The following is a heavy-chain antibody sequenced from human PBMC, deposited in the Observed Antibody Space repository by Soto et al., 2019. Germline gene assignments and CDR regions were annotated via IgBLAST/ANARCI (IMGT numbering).Heavy chain of an antibody. CDR2: IRYDGSNI. CDR3: ARDGIGGTIFRGYFDY. J-gene: IGHJ4*02. Sequence: QAQLVESGGGVVQPGRSLRLSCAASGYIFSGYGRHWVRQAPGKGLESVAVIRYDGSNIYYADSVKGRFTSSRDNSKNMLYLQMNSLGAEDTAVYYCARDGIGGTIFRGYFDYWGQGTLVTVSS. D-gene: IGHD1-7*01. V-gene: IGHV3-33*01. CDR1: GYIFSGYG.